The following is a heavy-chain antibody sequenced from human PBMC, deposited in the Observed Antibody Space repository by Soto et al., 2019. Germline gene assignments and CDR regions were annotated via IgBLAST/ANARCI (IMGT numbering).Heavy chain of an antibody. Sequence: PTLVNPTQTLTLTCTFSGFSLSTSGVGVGWIRQPPGKALEWLALIYWNDDKRYSPSLKSRLTITKDTSKNQVVLTMTNMDPVDTATYYCAQFSSGWNRYYYYGMDVWGQGTTVTVSS. CDR1: GFSLSTSGVG. CDR3: AQFSSGWNRYYYYGMDV. J-gene: IGHJ6*02. CDR2: IYWNDDK. D-gene: IGHD6-25*01. V-gene: IGHV2-5*01.